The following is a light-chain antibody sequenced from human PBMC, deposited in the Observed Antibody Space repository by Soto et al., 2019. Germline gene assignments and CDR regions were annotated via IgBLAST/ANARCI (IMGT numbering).Light chain of an antibody. CDR2: WAS. CDR1: QNVLYSSNNKNY. CDR3: QQYYNTPNS. J-gene: IGKJ2*01. V-gene: IGKV4-1*01. Sequence: DIVMTQSPDSLAVSLGERATINCRSSQNVLYSSNNKNYLAWYQQKAGQPPKLLIYWASTRASGVPDRVSGSGSWTDFTLTITSLQAEDVAVYHCQQYYNTPNSCGQGTKLEIK.